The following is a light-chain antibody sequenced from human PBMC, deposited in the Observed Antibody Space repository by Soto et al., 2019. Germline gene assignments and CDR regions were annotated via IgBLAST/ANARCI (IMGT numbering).Light chain of an antibody. CDR3: QQYGRSLT. CDR2: GAS. J-gene: IGKJ4*01. CDR1: QSVSRT. Sequence: EIVLTQSPATLSVSPGERATLSCRASQSVSRTLAWYQQKPGQAPRLLIHGASTRATGIPARFSGSGSGTDFTLTISRLEPEDFAMYYCQQYGRSLTFGGGTKVDIK. V-gene: IGKV3-20*01.